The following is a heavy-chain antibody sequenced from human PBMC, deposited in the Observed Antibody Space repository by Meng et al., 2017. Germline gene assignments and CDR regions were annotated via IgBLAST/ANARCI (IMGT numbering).Heavy chain of an antibody. CDR2: INPKSGDT. V-gene: IGHV1-2*06. CDR3: ARDEDISAAGKLFGDY. CDR1: GYNFPDYY. Sequence: QVQLVQFGAEVKTPGASVKVSCKPSGYNFPDYYIHWVRRAPGQGLEWMGRINPKSGDTHYAQKFQARVTMTGDTSISTAYMELSGLRSDDTAMYYCARDEDISAAGKLFGDYWGQGTLVTVSS. J-gene: IGHJ4*02. D-gene: IGHD6-25*01.